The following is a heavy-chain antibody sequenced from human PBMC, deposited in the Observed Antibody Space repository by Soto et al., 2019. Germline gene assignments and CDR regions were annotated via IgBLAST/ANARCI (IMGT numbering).Heavy chain of an antibody. CDR2: ISSSSSYT. V-gene: IGHV3-11*06. J-gene: IGHJ6*02. D-gene: IGHD3-10*01. Sequence: GGSLRLSCAASGFTFSDYYMSWIRQAPGKGLEWVSYISSSSSYTNYADSVKGRFTISRDNAKNSLYLQMNSLRAEDTAVYYCARDNMVRGVIIENYYYYGMDVWGQGTTVTVSS. CDR1: GFTFSDYY. CDR3: ARDNMVRGVIIENYYYYGMDV.